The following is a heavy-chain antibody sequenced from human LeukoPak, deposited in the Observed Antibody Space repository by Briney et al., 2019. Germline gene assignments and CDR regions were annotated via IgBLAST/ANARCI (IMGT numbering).Heavy chain of an antibody. J-gene: IGHJ4*02. CDR3: ARGGKATVVTM. CDR1: GGSINSYY. D-gene: IGHD4-23*01. CDR2: IYSSGST. Sequence: SETLSLTCTVSGGSINSYYWSWIRQPAGKVLEWIGRIYSSGSTNYNPSLKSRVSMSVDTSKNQFSLKLTSVTPADTAVYYCARGGKATVVTMWGQGILVTVSS. V-gene: IGHV4-4*07.